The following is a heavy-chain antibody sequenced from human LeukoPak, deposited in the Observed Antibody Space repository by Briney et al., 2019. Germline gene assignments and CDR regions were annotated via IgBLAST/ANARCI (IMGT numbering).Heavy chain of an antibody. CDR1: GYTFTSYD. V-gene: IGHV1-8*03. CDR2: MNPNSGNT. Sequence: ASVKVSCKASGYTFTSYDINWVRQATGQGLEWMGWMNPNSGNTGYAQKFQGRVTITRNTSISTACMELSSLRSEDTAVYYCARVMITFGGVIVNFDYWGQGTLVTVSS. D-gene: IGHD3-16*02. J-gene: IGHJ4*02. CDR3: ARVMITFGGVIVNFDY.